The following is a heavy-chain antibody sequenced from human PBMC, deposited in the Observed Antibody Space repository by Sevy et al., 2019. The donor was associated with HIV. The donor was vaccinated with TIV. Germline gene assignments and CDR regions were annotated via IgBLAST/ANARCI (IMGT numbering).Heavy chain of an antibody. J-gene: IGHJ4*02. Sequence: SETLSLTCTVSGGSISSGAYYWSWIRQHPGKGLEWIGYIYYSGSTYYNPSLKSRVTISVDTSKNQFSLKLSSVTAADTAVYYCAREVLLSYSSSRGYFDYWGQGTLVTVSS. CDR3: AREVLLSYSSSRGYFDY. V-gene: IGHV4-31*03. CDR1: GGSISSGAYY. D-gene: IGHD6-13*01. CDR2: IYYSGST.